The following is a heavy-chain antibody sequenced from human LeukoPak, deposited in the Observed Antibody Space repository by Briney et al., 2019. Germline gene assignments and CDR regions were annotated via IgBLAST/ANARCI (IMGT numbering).Heavy chain of an antibody. J-gene: IGHJ4*02. CDR3: ARGRITVYFDY. Sequence: GGSLRLSCAASGVIVSTSYMTWVRQAPGKGLGWVSFIYSGGSTYYADYVKGRFTISRDSSKNTLYLQMHSLRVEDTAVYYCARGRITVYFDYWGQGTLVTVSS. V-gene: IGHV3-53*01. D-gene: IGHD3-16*01. CDR1: GVIVSTSY. CDR2: IYSGGST.